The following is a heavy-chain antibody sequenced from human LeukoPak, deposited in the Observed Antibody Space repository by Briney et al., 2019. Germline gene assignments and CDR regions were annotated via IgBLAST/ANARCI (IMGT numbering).Heavy chain of an antibody. CDR1: GFTFSSYG. D-gene: IGHD3-22*01. J-gene: IGHJ4*02. V-gene: IGHV3-23*01. CDR2: ISGSGGST. CDR3: AKRGGVIHAFDY. Sequence: KSGGSLRLSCAASGFTFSSYGMSWVRQAPGKGLEGVSAISGSGGSTYYADSVKGRFTISRDNSKNTLYLQMNSLRAEHTAVYYCAKRGGVIHAFDYWGQGTLVTVSS.